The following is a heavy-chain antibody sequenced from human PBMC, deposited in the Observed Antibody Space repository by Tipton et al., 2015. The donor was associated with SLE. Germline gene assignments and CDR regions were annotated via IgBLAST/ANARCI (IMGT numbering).Heavy chain of an antibody. CDR1: GGSISSSSYY. D-gene: IGHD4-11*01. J-gene: IGHJ4*02. V-gene: IGHV4-39*07. CDR2: IYYSGST. CDR3: ARDPYGNEDY. Sequence: TLSLTCTVSGGSISSSSYYWGWIRQPPGKGLEWIGSIYYSGSTYYNSSLKSRVTISVDTSKNQFSLKLSSVTAADTAVYYCARDPYGNEDYWGQGTLVTVSS.